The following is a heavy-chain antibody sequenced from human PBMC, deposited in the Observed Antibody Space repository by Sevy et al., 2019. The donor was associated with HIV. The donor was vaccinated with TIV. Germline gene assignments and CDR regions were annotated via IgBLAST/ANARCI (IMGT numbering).Heavy chain of an antibody. J-gene: IGHJ4*02. CDR3: AKEKEMSMYYFHS. D-gene: IGHD3-10*02. V-gene: IGHV3-23*01. CDR2: ISGSGSYT. CDR1: GFTFNNYA. Sequence: GGSLRLSCAASGFTFNNYAMNWVRQAPGKELEWVSVISGSGSYTYYADSVKGRFTISRDTSKNTLYLQMNSLRAEDTAVYYCAKEKEMSMYYFHSWGQGTLVTVSS.